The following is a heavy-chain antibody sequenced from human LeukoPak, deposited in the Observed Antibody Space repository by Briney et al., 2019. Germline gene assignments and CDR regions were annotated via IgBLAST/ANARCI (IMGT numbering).Heavy chain of an antibody. CDR1: GFTFSSYA. Sequence: PGGSLRLSCAASGFTFSSYAMNWVRQAPGKGLEWVAFIRYDGTNKHYADSVKGRFSIFRDNSKNILYLQMNSLTTEDTGVYYCAKDWVRVLIRSGGYWGHGTLVTVSP. CDR3: AKDWVRVLIRSGGY. J-gene: IGHJ4*01. CDR2: IRYDGTNK. V-gene: IGHV3-30*02. D-gene: IGHD3-3*01.